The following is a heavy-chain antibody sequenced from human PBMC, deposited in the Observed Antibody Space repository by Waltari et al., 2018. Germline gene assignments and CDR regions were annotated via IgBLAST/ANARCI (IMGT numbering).Heavy chain of an antibody. CDR3: AKDTQARIAAPTSVDY. V-gene: IGHV3-23*01. J-gene: IGHJ4*02. Sequence: EVQLLESGGGLVQPGGSLRLSCAASGFTFSSYAMSWVRQAPGKGLEWVSAISGSGGRKDYADAVKGRFTISIDNSKNTLYLQMNSLRAEDTAVYYCAKDTQARIAAPTSVDYWGQGTLVTVSS. CDR1: GFTFSSYA. D-gene: IGHD6-13*01. CDR2: ISGSGGRK.